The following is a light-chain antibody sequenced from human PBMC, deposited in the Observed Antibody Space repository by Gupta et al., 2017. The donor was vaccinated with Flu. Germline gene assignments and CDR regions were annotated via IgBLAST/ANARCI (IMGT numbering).Light chain of an antibody. CDR2: GAS. V-gene: IGKV3-20*01. CDR3: QQYGSSPYS. CDR1: QSVSSSY. J-gene: IGKJ2*03. Sequence: IVLPQSPGTLSLSPGESATPSCRASQSVSSSYLAWYQQKPGKAPRLLIYGASSRATGIPDRFSGSGSGTDFTLTISRLEPEDFAVYYCQQYGSSPYSFGQGTKLEIK.